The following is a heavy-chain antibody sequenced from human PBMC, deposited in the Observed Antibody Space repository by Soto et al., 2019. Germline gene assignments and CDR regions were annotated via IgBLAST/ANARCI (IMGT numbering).Heavy chain of an antibody. J-gene: IGHJ6*02. CDR2: INHSGST. D-gene: IGHD2-2*01. CDR1: GGYFRGYD. V-gene: IGHV4-34*01. CDR3: ARGRLRYCSSTSCRQYYYYYGMDV. Sequence: SETLSHTYAVYGGYFRGYDGSWIRQHPGKGLEWIGEINHSGSTNYNPSLRSRVTISVDTSKNQFSLKLSSVTAADTAVYYCARGRLRYCSSTSCRQYYYYYGMDVWGQGTTVTVSS.